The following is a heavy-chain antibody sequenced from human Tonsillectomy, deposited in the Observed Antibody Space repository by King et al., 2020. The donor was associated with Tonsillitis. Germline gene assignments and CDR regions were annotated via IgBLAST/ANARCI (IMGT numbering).Heavy chain of an antibody. D-gene: IGHD6-6*01. Sequence: VQLVESGGGLVQPGGSLRLSCAASGFTFNFYAMTWVRQAPGKGLEWVSAISGSGGSTYYADSVKGRFTISRDNSKNTLYLQMNSLRAEDTAVYYCAKLGRSSPDEYFQHWGQGTLVTVSS. CDR1: GFTFNFYA. J-gene: IGHJ1*01. CDR2: ISGSGGST. CDR3: AKLGRSSPDEYFQH. V-gene: IGHV3-23*04.